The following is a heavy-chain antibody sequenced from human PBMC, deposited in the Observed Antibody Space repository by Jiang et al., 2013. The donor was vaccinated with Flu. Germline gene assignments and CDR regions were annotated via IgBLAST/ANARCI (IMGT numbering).Heavy chain of an antibody. Sequence: RQMPGKGLEWMGIIYPSDFDTRYSPSLQGQVTISIDKSINTAYLQWSSLKASDTAMYYCARPYYCSSTSCYDYWGQGTLVTVSS. D-gene: IGHD2-2*01. J-gene: IGHJ4*02. CDR3: ARPYYCSSTSCYDY. CDR2: IYPSDFDT. V-gene: IGHV5-51*01.